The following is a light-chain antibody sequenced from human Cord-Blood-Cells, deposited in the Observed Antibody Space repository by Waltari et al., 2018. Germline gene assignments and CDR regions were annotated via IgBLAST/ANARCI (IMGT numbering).Light chain of an antibody. CDR3: QQYGSSPYT. V-gene: IGKV3-20*01. Sequence: EIVLTQSPGTLSLSPGERATLSCRASQSVSSSYLAWYQQKPGQAPRLLIYGASSRATCIPDRFSGSGSGNDFTLTISRLEPEDFAVYYCQQYGSSPYTFGQGTKLEIK. J-gene: IGKJ2*01. CDR1: QSVSSSY. CDR2: GAS.